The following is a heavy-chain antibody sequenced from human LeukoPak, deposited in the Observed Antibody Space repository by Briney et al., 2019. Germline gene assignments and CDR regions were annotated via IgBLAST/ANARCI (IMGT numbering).Heavy chain of an antibody. V-gene: IGHV3-21*04. CDR2: ISTSSSYI. Sequence: GGPLRLSCVGSGFTLSGNTMNWVRQTPGRGLEWVSSISTSSSYIYYADSVKGRFTISRDNSKTSLYLQMNTLRTDDTAVYYCAKDWGVPLARGVILNHWLDPWGQGTLVIVSS. D-gene: IGHD3-10*01. CDR1: GFTLSGNT. J-gene: IGHJ5*02. CDR3: AKDWGVPLARGVILNHWLDP.